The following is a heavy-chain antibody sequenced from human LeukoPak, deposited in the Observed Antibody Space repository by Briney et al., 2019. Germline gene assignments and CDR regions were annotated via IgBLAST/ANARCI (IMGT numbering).Heavy chain of an antibody. D-gene: IGHD3-9*01. CDR2: IYYSGHT. CDR1: GGSISGYY. Sequence: SETLSLTCTVSGGSISGYYWSWIRQPPGKGLEWIGYIYYSGHTNYNPSLKSRVTISVDTSKNQFSLKLSSVTAADTAVYYCARGETYYDILTDQYYYYGMDVWGQGTTVTVSS. V-gene: IGHV4-59*01. J-gene: IGHJ6*02. CDR3: ARGETYYDILTDQYYYYGMDV.